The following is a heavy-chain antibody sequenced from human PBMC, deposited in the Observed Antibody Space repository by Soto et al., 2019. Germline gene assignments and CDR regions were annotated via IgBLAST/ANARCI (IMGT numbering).Heavy chain of an antibody. Sequence: EVPLLESGGGLVQPGGSLRLSCAASGFTFSSYAMSWVRQAPGKGLEWVSAISGSGGSTYYADSVKGRFTISRDNSKNTLYLQMNSLRAEDTAIYYCAKDQYYYDTPYDVDVWGQGTTVTVSS. CDR1: GFTFSSYA. V-gene: IGHV3-23*01. D-gene: IGHD3-22*01. CDR3: AKDQYYYDTPYDVDV. CDR2: ISGSGGST. J-gene: IGHJ6*02.